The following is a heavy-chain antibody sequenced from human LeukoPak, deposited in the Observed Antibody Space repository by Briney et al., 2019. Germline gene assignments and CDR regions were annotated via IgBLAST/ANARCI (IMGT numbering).Heavy chain of an antibody. Sequence: GGSLRLSCAASGFTFSSYSMNWVRQAPGKGLEWVSSISSSSSYIYYADSVKGRFTISRDNAKNSLYLQMNSLRAEDTAVYYCARAPSPEYYFDYWGQGTLVTVSS. J-gene: IGHJ4*02. CDR1: GFTFSSYS. CDR2: ISSSSSYI. D-gene: IGHD1-14*01. V-gene: IGHV3-21*01. CDR3: ARAPSPEYYFDY.